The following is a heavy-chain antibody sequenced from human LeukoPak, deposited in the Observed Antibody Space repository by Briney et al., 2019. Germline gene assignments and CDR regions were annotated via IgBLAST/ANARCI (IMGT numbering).Heavy chain of an antibody. Sequence: PGGSLRLSCAASGLPFSSYAMHWVRQAPGKGLEWVVLISYDGSNEHYADSVKGRFTISRDNSKNTLYLQVNSLRAEDTAVYYCAKSQFSCIGNNCYSPDYWGQGTLVTVSS. J-gene: IGHJ4*02. D-gene: IGHD2-15*01. V-gene: IGHV3-30*18. CDR3: AKSQFSCIGNNCYSPDY. CDR2: ISYDGSNE. CDR1: GLPFSSYA.